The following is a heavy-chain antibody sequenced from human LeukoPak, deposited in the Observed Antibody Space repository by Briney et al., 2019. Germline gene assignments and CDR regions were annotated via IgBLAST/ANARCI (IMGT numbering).Heavy chain of an antibody. CDR3: AKDSRYDILTGYSHFDY. CDR2: ISPTGSTI. CDR1: GFTFSSYA. D-gene: IGHD3-9*01. Sequence: GGTLRLSCAASGFTFSSYAMSWVRQAPGKGPEWVSYISPTGSTIYYADSVKGRFTISRDNSKNTLYLQMNSLRAEDTAVYYCAKDSRYDILTGYSHFDYWGQGTLVTVSS. J-gene: IGHJ4*02. V-gene: IGHV3-23*01.